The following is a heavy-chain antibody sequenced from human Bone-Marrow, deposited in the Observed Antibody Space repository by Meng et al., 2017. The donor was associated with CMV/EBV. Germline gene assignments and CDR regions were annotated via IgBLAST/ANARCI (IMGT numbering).Heavy chain of an antibody. D-gene: IGHD2-15*01. V-gene: IGHV3-74*01. Sequence: GGSLRLSCAASGFTFSSYWMHWVRQAPGKGLVWVSRINSGGSSTSYADSVKGRFTISRDNAKNTLYLQMNSLRAEDTAVYYCARVYCSGGSCSLDYWGQGTLVTVSS. J-gene: IGHJ4*02. CDR3: ARVYCSGGSCSLDY. CDR1: GFTFSSYW. CDR2: INSGGSST.